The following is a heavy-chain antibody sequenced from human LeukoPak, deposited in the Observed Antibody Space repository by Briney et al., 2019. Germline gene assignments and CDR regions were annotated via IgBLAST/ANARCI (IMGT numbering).Heavy chain of an antibody. J-gene: IGHJ4*02. CDR3: AKATYSSGWYSLRS. V-gene: IGHV3-9*01. Sequence: PGGSLRLSCAASGFTFDDYAMHWVRQAPGKGLEWVSGISWNSGSIGYADSVKGRFTISRDNAKNSPYLQMNSLRAEDTALYYCAKATYSSGWYSLRSWGQGTLVTVSS. D-gene: IGHD6-19*01. CDR2: ISWNSGSI. CDR1: GFTFDDYA.